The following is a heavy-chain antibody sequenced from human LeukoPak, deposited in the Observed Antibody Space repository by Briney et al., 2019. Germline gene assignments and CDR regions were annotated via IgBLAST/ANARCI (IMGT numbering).Heavy chain of an antibody. Sequence: PGGSLRLSCATSGFTFSHYGMHWVRQHPGEGLEWLAVIWSDGTNTYYGDPVKGRFTISRDNFQRTVYLKMNRLRAEDTAVYYCAKDAQRGFDYSNSLDKWGQGTLVTVSS. CDR1: GFTFSHYG. V-gene: IGHV3-33*06. D-gene: IGHD4-11*01. CDR2: IWSDGTNT. J-gene: IGHJ4*02. CDR3: AKDAQRGFDYSNSLDK.